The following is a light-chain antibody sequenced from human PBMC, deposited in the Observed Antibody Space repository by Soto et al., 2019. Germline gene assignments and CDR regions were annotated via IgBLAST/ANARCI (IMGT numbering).Light chain of an antibody. V-gene: IGKV1-39*01. CDR3: QQSYSTPLT. CDR2: EAS. Sequence: DIQMTQSPSTLSASVGDRVTITCRASQSISDFLAWYQHKPGEAPKLLIAEASRLQSGVPSRFSGSGSGTDFTLTISSLQPEDFATYYCQQSYSTPLTFGGGTKVDIK. CDR1: QSISDF. J-gene: IGKJ4*01.